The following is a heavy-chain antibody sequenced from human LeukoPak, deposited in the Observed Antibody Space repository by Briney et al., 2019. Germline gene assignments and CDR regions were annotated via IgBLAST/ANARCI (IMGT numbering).Heavy chain of an antibody. CDR1: GFAFSNLA. CDR3: ARWAYGDSKGSYFDY. J-gene: IGHJ4*02. CDR2: ISDSGSLT. Sequence: GGSLRLSCAASGFAFSNLAMGWVRQAPGQGLEWVSVISDSGSLTYYADSVKGRFTISRDNSKNTLYLQMNSLRAEDTAVYYCARWAYGDSKGSYFDYWGQGTLVTVSS. V-gene: IGHV3-23*01. D-gene: IGHD4-17*01.